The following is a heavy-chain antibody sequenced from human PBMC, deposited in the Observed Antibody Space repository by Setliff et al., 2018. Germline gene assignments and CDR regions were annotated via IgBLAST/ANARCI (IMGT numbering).Heavy chain of an antibody. CDR3: VRSSAPQVALAADFDF. J-gene: IGHJ4*02. V-gene: IGHV1-18*01. Sequence: ASVKVSCKTSGFGFTTFGFSWVRQAPGQGLEWLGSISPYSGNTNYPQWIQDRVTMTIDTSATTVYMELQSLRSDDTAVYYCVRSSAPQVALAADFDFWGQGTPVTVSS. CDR2: ISPYSGNT. CDR1: GFGFTTFG. D-gene: IGHD6-19*01.